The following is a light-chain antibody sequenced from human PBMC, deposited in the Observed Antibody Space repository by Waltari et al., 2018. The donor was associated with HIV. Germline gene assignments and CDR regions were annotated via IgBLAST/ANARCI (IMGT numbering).Light chain of an antibody. CDR1: SSAIPAYNY. CDR2: EVN. CDR3: SSYTSGSTI. J-gene: IGLJ2*01. V-gene: IGLV2-14*01. Sequence: QSALTQPASVSGSPGPSITLSCSGSSSAIPAYNYVSWYQQHRGNAPKLMIFEVNKRPSGVSNRFSASKSGYTASLTISGLQAEDEADYYCSSYTSGSTIFGGGTKLTVL.